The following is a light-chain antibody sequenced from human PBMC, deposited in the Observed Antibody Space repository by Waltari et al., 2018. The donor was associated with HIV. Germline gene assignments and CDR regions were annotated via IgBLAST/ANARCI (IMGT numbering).Light chain of an antibody. CDR1: QSIDNY. CDR3: QQTLRSPQT. J-gene: IGKJ5*01. V-gene: IGKV1-39*01. CDR2: GAT. Sequence: DLQMTQSPSSLSASVGDTVTITCRARQSIDNYLNWYQQTPGKAPRLLIFGATRLQSGVPSRFRGSGSGADFTLTVISLQPEDFATYYCQQTLRSPQTFGQGTRLDIK.